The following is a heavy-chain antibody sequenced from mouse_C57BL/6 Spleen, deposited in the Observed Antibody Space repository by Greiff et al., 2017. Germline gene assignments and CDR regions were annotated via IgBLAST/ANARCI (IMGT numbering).Heavy chain of an antibody. CDR3: ARRAGTEFAY. J-gene: IGHJ3*01. Sequence: EVMLVESGGGLVKPGGSLKLSCAASGFTFSDYGMHWVRQAPEKGLEWVAYISSGSSTIYYADTVKGRFTISRDNAKNTLFLQRTSLGSEDTARYYCARRAGTEFAYWGKGTLVTVSA. D-gene: IGHD4-1*01. CDR1: GFTFSDYG. V-gene: IGHV5-17*01. CDR2: ISSGSSTI.